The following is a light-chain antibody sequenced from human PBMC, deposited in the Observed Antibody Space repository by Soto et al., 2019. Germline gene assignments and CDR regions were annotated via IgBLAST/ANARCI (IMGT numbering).Light chain of an antibody. CDR2: GAS. CDR3: QQDYNLPIT. J-gene: IGKJ5*01. CDR1: QSISSSY. V-gene: IGKV3D-7*01. Sequence: EVVLIQSPATLSLSPGEGSTLSCMVSQSISSSYLSWYQQRPGQAPRLLIYGASTRATGIPARLSGSGRGSGTDFTLTISSLQPEDFEIYYCQQDYNLPITFGQGTRLEIK.